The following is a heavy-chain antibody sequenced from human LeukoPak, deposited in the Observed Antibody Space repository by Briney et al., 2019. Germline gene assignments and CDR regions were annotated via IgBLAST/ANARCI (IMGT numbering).Heavy chain of an antibody. CDR2: IYYSGST. J-gene: IGHJ5*02. CDR1: GGSISSGGYY. V-gene: IGHV4-31*03. CDR3: ARGWSPNRRDWFDP. Sequence: SQTLSLTCTVSGGSISSGGYYWSWIRQHPGKGLEWIGYIYYSGSTYYNPSLKSRVTISVDTSKNQFSLKLSSVTAADTAVYYCARGWSPNRRDWFDPWGQGTLVTVSS. D-gene: IGHD1-14*01.